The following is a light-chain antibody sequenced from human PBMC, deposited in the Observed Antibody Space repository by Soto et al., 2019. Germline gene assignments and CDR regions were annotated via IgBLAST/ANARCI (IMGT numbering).Light chain of an antibody. CDR3: CSYAGNSLWV. V-gene: IGLV2-11*01. J-gene: IGLJ3*02. Sequence: QSALTQLRSVSGSPGQSVTISCNGSSSDVGGSKFVSWYQQHPVKAPKLVIYDVTKRPSGVPDRFSGSKSGNTASLTISGLQAEDEDDYYCCSYAGNSLWVFGGGTKLTVL. CDR2: DVT. CDR1: SSDVGGSKF.